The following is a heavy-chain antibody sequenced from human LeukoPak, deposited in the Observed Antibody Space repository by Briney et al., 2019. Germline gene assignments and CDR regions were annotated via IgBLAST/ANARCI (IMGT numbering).Heavy chain of an antibody. V-gene: IGHV1-46*01. Sequence: GASVKVSCKASGYTFTSYYMHWVRQAPGQGLEWMGIINPSGGSTSYAQKFQGRVTMTRDTSTSTVYMELSSLRSEDTAVYYYARGPGSEVVAATPVYYFDYWGQGTLVSVSS. J-gene: IGHJ4*02. CDR3: ARGPGSEVVAATPVYYFDY. D-gene: IGHD2-15*01. CDR2: INPSGGST. CDR1: GYTFTSYY.